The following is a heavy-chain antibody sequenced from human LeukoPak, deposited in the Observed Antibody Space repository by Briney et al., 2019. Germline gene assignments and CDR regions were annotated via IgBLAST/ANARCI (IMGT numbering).Heavy chain of an antibody. CDR3: TTAPCSTGTCSPDDAFDV. Sequence: GGSLRLSCAASGFTFKNAWMTWVRQAPGKGLEWVGRIKSKSDNGTTDYAEAVKGRFSISREDSENTLFLQMNSLNTEDTAVYYCTTAPCSTGTCSPDDAFDVWGQGTMVTVSS. CDR1: GFTFKNAW. J-gene: IGHJ3*01. V-gene: IGHV3-15*01. D-gene: IGHD2-2*01. CDR2: IKSKSDNGTT.